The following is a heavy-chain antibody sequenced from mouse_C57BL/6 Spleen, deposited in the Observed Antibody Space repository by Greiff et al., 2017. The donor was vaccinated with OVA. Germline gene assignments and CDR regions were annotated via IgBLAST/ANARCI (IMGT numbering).Heavy chain of an antibody. J-gene: IGHJ4*01. CDR1: GFSFNTYA. CDR2: IRSKSNNYAT. CDR3: VRQRPTDYDYDQAMDY. V-gene: IGHV10-1*01. D-gene: IGHD2-4*01. Sequence: GGGLVQPKGSLKLSCAASGFSFNTYAMNWVRQAPGKGLEWVARIRSKSNNYATYYADSVKDRFTISRDDSESMLYLQMNNLKTEDTAMYYCVRQRPTDYDYDQAMDYWGQGTSVTVSS.